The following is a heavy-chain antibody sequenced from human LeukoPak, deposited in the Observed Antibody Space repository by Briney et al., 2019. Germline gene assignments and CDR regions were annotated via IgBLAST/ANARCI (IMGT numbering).Heavy chain of an antibody. Sequence: SGPTLVNPTQILTPTCTFSGFSLSTSGVGVGWIRQPPGKALEWLALIFWDDDKRYSPSLKSRLTIAKDTSKNQVVLTVTNMDPVDTATYYCAHRHLQTTVTTRAGKGSFDYWGQGTLVTVSS. CDR1: GFSLSTSGVG. J-gene: IGHJ4*02. CDR3: AHRHLQTTVTTRAGKGSFDY. D-gene: IGHD4-17*01. CDR2: IFWDDDK. V-gene: IGHV2-5*02.